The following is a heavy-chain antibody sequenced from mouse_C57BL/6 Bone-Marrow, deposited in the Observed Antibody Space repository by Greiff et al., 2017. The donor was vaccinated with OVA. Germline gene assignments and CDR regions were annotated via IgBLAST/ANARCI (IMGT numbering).Heavy chain of an antibody. D-gene: IGHD1-1*01. CDR2: IYPGSGNT. CDR3: AQLYYATYSYFDV. J-gene: IGHJ1*03. V-gene: IGHV1-66*01. Sequence: VQVVESGPELVKPGASVKISCKASGYSFTSYYIHWVKQRPGQGLEWIGWIYPGSGNTKYNEKFKGKATLTADTSSSTAYMQLSSLTSEDSAVSYSAQLYYATYSYFDVWGTETTLTASS. CDR1: GYSFTSYY.